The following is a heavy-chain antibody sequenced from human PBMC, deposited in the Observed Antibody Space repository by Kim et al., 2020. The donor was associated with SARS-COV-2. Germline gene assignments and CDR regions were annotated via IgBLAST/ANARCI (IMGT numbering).Heavy chain of an antibody. J-gene: IGHJ4*02. D-gene: IGHD1-26*01. Sequence: ASVKVSCKASGYTFTGYYMHWVRQAPGQGLEWIGWINPNSGGTNYAQKCQGRVTMTRDTSISTAYMELSRLRSDDTAVYYCASGVVGAIPFDYLGQGTLVSFSS. CDR2: INPNSGGT. CDR1: GYTFTGYY. V-gene: IGHV1-2*02. CDR3: ASGVVGAIPFDY.